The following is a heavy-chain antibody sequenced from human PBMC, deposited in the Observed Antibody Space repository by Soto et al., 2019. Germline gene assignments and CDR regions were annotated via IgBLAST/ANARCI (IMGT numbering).Heavy chain of an antibody. Sequence: QVQLVQSGAEVKNPGSSVEVSCKAPGGTFSSYAISWVRQAPGQGLEWMGGDIPIFDTPNYAQKFQGRVTFTADESTSTAYMELSSLRSDDTAVYYCARDRSGLFDYWGQGTLVTVSS. V-gene: IGHV1-69*01. J-gene: IGHJ4*02. CDR3: ARDRSGLFDY. D-gene: IGHD1-26*01. CDR1: GGTFSSYA. CDR2: DIPIFDTP.